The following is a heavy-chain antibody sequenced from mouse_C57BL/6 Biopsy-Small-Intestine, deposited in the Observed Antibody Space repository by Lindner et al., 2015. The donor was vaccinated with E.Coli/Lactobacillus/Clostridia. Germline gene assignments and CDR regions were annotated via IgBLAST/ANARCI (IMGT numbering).Heavy chain of an antibody. V-gene: IGHV1S61*01. J-gene: IGHJ4*01. CDR2: ISPYNGNT. Sequence: SVKVSCKASGYTFTSYGISWVRQAPGQGLEWMGWISPYNGNTNYAQKFQGRVTMTTDTSTSTAYMELRSLRSDDTAVYYCARDWQNSDVATIVDYWGQGTLVTVSS. CDR3: ARDWQNSDVATIVDY. D-gene: IGHD2-2*01. CDR1: GYTFTSYG.